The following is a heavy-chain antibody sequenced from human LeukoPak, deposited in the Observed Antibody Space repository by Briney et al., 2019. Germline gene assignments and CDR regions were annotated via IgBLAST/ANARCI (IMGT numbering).Heavy chain of an antibody. CDR1: GYSFTSYW. J-gene: IGHJ4*02. Sequence: GESLKISCKGSGYSFTSYWIGWVRQMAGKGLEWMGIIYPGDSDTRYSPSFQGQVTISADKSISTAYLQWSSLKASDTAMYYCARHAYYYDSSGYYPDYWGQGTLVTVSS. V-gene: IGHV5-51*01. CDR3: ARHAYYYDSSGYYPDY. CDR2: IYPGDSDT. D-gene: IGHD3-22*01.